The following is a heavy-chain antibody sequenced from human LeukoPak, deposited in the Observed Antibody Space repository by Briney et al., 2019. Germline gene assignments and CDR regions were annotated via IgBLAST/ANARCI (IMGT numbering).Heavy chain of an antibody. CDR1: GFTFSGYW. CDR3: ARVEAAADPTYYYYYGMDV. J-gene: IGHJ6*02. Sequence: GGSLRLSCAASGFTFSGYWMSWVRQAPGKGLEWVANIERDGSDKYYVNSVKGRFTISRGNSKNTLYLQMNSLRAEDTAVYYCARVEAAADPTYYYYYGMDVWGQGTTVTVSS. CDR2: IERDGSDK. V-gene: IGHV3-7*01. D-gene: IGHD6-13*01.